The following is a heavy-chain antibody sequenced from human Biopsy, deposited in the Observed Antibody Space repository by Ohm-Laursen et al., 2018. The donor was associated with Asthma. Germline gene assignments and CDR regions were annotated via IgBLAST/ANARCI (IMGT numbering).Heavy chain of an antibody. Sequence: SSVKVSCKASGGTFSSYAISWVRQAPGQGLEWMGGITPIFGTANYAQKFQGRVTITADESTSTAYMELSSLRSEDTAVYYCARDEGIVGATPDDAPYYYYYGMDVWGQGTTVTVSS. CDR2: ITPIFGTA. J-gene: IGHJ6*02. V-gene: IGHV1-69*01. CDR1: GGTFSSYA. D-gene: IGHD1-26*01. CDR3: ARDEGIVGATPDDAPYYYYYGMDV.